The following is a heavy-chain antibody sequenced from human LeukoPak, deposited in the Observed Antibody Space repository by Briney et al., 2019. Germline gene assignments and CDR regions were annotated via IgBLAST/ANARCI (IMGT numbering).Heavy chain of an antibody. CDR3: ARIAESKPPTN. CDR1: GYTFTSYG. V-gene: IGHV1-18*04. Sequence: GASVKVSCKASGYTFTSYGISWVRQAPGQGLEWMGWISAYNGNTNYAQKLQGRVTMTTDTSTSTAHMELRSLRSDDTAVYYCARIAESKPPTNWGQGTLVTVSS. J-gene: IGHJ4*02. CDR2: ISAYNGNT. D-gene: IGHD1-14*01.